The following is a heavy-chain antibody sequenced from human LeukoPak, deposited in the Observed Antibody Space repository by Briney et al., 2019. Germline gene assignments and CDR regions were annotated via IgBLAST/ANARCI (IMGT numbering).Heavy chain of an antibody. CDR2: TYYRSKWYN. CDR1: GDSVSTNSAA. J-gene: IGHJ4*02. CDR3: ARGGIGYCTSSSCYFDS. D-gene: IGHD2-2*01. Sequence: SQTLSLTCAISGDSVSTNSAAWTWIRQSPSRGLEWLGRTYYRSKWYNDYAVSVKGRITINPDTSKNQFSLQLNSVGPDDTAVYYCARGGIGYCTSSSCYFDSWGQGTLVTVSS. V-gene: IGHV6-1*01.